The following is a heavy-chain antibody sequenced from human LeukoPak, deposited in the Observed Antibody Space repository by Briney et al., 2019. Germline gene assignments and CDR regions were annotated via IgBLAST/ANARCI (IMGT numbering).Heavy chain of an antibody. CDR3: TRDRQGSGIYSTDY. V-gene: IGHV3-7*01. CDR1: GFTFSNFW. J-gene: IGHJ4*02. D-gene: IGHD3-10*01. CDR2: IKQDGSEI. Sequence: PGGSLTLSCAASGFTFSNFWMSWLRQVPGEGLEWVANIKQDGSEIHYVDSVKGRFTISRDNAQNSLYLHMHSLRAEDTAVYYCTRDRQGSGIYSTDYWGRGTLVTVSS.